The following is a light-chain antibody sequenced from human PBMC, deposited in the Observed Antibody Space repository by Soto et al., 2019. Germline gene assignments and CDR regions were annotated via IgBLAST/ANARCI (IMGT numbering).Light chain of an antibody. CDR3: QQSFSLLLT. Sequence: DIQMTQSPASLSASVGDGVTITCRASQSISTYVNWYQHKPGKAPKLLIYGASSLRSGVPSRFSGSGAGTDFTLTISSLQPEDFATYYCQQSFSLLLTFGGGTKVEIK. J-gene: IGKJ4*01. CDR1: QSISTY. CDR2: GAS. V-gene: IGKV1-39*01.